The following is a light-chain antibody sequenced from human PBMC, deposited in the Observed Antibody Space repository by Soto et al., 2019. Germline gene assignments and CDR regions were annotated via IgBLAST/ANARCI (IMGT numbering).Light chain of an antibody. J-gene: IGLJ2*01. CDR1: SSDVGGYNY. CDR2: DVS. CDR3: CAYAGTYTV. V-gene: IGLV2-11*01. Sequence: QSALTQPCSVSGSPGQSVTISCTGTSSDVGGYNYVSWYQQHPGKAPKLMIYDVSQRPSGVPDRFSGSKSGNTASLTISGLQSEDEADYYCCAYAGTYTVFGGGTKLTVL.